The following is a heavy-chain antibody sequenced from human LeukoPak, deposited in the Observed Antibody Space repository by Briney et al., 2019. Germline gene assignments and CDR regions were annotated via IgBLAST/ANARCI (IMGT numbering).Heavy chain of an antibody. CDR1: GFTFSDYY. V-gene: IGHV3-11*01. D-gene: IGHD3-9*01. J-gene: IGHJ6*03. Sequence: GGSLRLSCAASGFTFSDYYMSWIRQAPGKGLEWVSYISSSGSTIYYADSVKGRFTISRDNAKNSLYLQMNSLKTEDTAVYYCTRLGPYDILPGSVNYYYYMDVWGKGTTVTISS. CDR2: ISSSGSTI. CDR3: TRLGPYDILPGSVNYYYYMDV.